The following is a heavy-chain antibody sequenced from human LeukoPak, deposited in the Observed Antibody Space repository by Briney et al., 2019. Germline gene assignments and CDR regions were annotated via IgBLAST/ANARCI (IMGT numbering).Heavy chain of an antibody. D-gene: IGHD3-16*01. CDR3: AKQVLRSYYYYMDV. Sequence: GSLRLSCAASGITVSRYWMSWVRQAPGKGLEWVALISYDGSNKYYADSVKGRFTISRDNSKNTLYLQMNSLRAEDTAVYYCAKQVLRSYYYYMDVWGKGTTVTVSS. J-gene: IGHJ6*03. CDR2: ISYDGSNK. CDR1: GITVSRYW. V-gene: IGHV3-30*18.